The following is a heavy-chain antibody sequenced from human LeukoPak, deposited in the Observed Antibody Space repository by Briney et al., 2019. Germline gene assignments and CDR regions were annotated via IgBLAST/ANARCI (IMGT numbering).Heavy chain of an antibody. Sequence: GGSLRLSCAASGFTFNSYEMNWVRQAPGKGLEWVAYINSLASTIYYADSVKGRFTISRDNAKNSLYLQMNSLRGEDTAVYYCARDSAFDYWGQGTLVTV. D-gene: IGHD6-25*01. CDR1: GFTFNSYE. V-gene: IGHV3-48*03. J-gene: IGHJ4*02. CDR3: ARDSAFDY. CDR2: INSLASTI.